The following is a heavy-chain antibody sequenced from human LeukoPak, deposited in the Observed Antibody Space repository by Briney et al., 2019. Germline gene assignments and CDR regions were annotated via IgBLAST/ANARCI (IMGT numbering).Heavy chain of an antibody. CDR2: IHYSGST. CDR3: ARNKYDTAFDI. V-gene: IGHV4-38-2*01. J-gene: IGHJ3*02. CDR1: GYSISSGYY. Sequence: SETLSLTCAVSGYSISSGYYWGWIRQPPGKGLEWIGSIHYSGSTYYNPSLKSRVTILADTSKNQFSLRLTSVTAADTAVYYCARNKYDTAFDIWGRGTVVTVSS. D-gene: IGHD3-22*01.